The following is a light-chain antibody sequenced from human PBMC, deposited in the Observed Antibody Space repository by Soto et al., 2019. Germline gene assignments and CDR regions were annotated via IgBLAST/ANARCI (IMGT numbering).Light chain of an antibody. CDR2: GAS. Sequence: DIPMTQSPSSLSAYLGDRVTITCRASQGISNYLAWYQQKPGRLPKLLLFGASTLQSGVPARFSGSGSGTLFTLTINGLLPEDVATYYCQKYDRAPFTFGPGTKVYFK. V-gene: IGKV1-27*01. J-gene: IGKJ3*01. CDR3: QKYDRAPFT. CDR1: QGISNY.